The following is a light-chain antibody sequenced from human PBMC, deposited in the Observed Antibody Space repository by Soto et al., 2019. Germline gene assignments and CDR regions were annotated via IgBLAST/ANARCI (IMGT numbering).Light chain of an antibody. Sequence: DIQMTQSPSSLSASVGDRVTITCRASQSISSYLNWYQQKPGKAPKLLIYAASSLQSGVPSRFSGPGYGTDCHVTLSSLPPEDVATYYCQQSYSTPYTFGQGTKLEIK. CDR2: AAS. CDR3: QQSYSTPYT. J-gene: IGKJ2*01. CDR1: QSISSY. V-gene: IGKV1-39*01.